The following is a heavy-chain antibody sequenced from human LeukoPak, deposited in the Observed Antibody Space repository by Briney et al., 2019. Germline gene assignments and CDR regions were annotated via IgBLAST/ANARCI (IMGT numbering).Heavy chain of an antibody. V-gene: IGHV3-72*01. CDR1: GFRFSDHY. Sequence: GGSLRLSCAVSGFRFSDHYIDWVRQAPGKGLEWVGRIRNKANDYTTEYAASAKGRLTISRDESDNLVYLQMNSLKTEDTAVYYCARTQVRPSDGLDIWGQGTMVTVSS. J-gene: IGHJ3*02. D-gene: IGHD5-24*01. CDR3: ARTQVRPSDGLDI. CDR2: IRNKANDYTT.